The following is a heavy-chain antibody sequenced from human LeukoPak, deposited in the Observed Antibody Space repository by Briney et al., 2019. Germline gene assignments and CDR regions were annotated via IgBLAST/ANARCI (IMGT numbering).Heavy chain of an antibody. D-gene: IGHD2-8*01. CDR2: INPNSGGT. CDR3: ARDHCTNGVCYTKVGGIDY. V-gene: IGHV1-2*06. J-gene: IGHJ4*02. Sequence: ASVKVSCKASGYTFTGYYMHWVRQAPGQGLEWMGRINPNSGGTNYAQKFQGGVTMTRDTSISTAYMELSRLRSDDTAVYYCARDHCTNGVCYTKVGGIDYWGQGTLVTVSS. CDR1: GYTFTGYY.